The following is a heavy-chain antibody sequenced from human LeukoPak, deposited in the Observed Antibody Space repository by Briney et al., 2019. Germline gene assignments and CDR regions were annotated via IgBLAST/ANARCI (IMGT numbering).Heavy chain of an antibody. J-gene: IGHJ4*02. D-gene: IGHD4-17*01. CDR2: ISWSSGII. Sequence: PGGSLRLSCAASGFTFDDHGMHWVRQAPGKGLEWVSGISWSSGIIGYADSVKGRFTISRDNAKNSLYLQMNSLRAEDTAVYYCARLHYGDYYFDYWGQGTLVTVSS. CDR3: ARLHYGDYYFDY. CDR1: GFTFDDHG. V-gene: IGHV3-9*01.